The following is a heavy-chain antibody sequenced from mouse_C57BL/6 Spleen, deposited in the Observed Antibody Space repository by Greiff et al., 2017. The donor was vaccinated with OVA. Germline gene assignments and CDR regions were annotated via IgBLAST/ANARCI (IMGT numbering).Heavy chain of an antibody. CDR3: ATDWAY. CDR2: IDPSDSYT. J-gene: IGHJ3*01. CDR1: GYTFTSYW. Sequence: QVQLQQSGAELAKPGASVKLSCKASGYTFTSYWMHWVKQRPGQGLEWIGEIDPSDSYTNYNQKFKGKSTLTVDKSSSTAYMQLSSLTSEDSAVYYCATDWAYWGQGTLVTVSA. V-gene: IGHV1-69*01. D-gene: IGHD4-1*01.